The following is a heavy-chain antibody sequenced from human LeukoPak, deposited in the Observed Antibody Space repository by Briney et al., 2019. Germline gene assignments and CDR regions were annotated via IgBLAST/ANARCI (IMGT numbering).Heavy chain of an antibody. D-gene: IGHD6-13*01. CDR1: GFTFSSYA. Sequence: GGSLRLSCAASGFTFSSYAMHWVRQAPGKGLEWVAVISYDGSNKYYADSVKGRFTISRDNSKNTLYLQMNGLRAEDTAVYYCARDGDRYSSSWFDYWGQGTLVTVSS. J-gene: IGHJ4*02. CDR3: ARDGDRYSSSWFDY. CDR2: ISYDGSNK. V-gene: IGHV3-30*04.